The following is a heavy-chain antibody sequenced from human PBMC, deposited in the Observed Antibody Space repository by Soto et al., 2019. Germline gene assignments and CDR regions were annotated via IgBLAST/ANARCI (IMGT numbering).Heavy chain of an antibody. V-gene: IGHV3-23*01. CDR2: ISGRDGST. CDR3: AKGLFSGSYGGACDY. CDR1: GFTLNNYA. J-gene: IGHJ4*02. Sequence: EMQLLESGGGLVQPGGSWRLSCTGSGFTLNNYAMSWVRQAPGKGLEWVSSISGRDGSTKYANSVRGRFTISRDDSKNTLDLQMNSLTVEDTALYYCAKGLFSGSYGGACDYWGQGTLVTVSS. D-gene: IGHD1-26*01.